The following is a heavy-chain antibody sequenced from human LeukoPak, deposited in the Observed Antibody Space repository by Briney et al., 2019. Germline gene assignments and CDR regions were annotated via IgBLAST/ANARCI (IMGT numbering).Heavy chain of an antibody. CDR3: ASGYSSDYGGNTY. D-gene: IGHD4-23*01. CDR2: IHSDGGST. V-gene: IGHV3-74*01. Sequence: GGSLGLSCTASGFTFDDYTMHWVRQAPGKGLEWVSRIHSDGGSTSYADSVMGRFTISRDNAKDTLYLQMNSLRAEDTAVYYCASGYSSDYGGNTYWGQGTLVTVSS. J-gene: IGHJ4*02. CDR1: GFTFDDYT.